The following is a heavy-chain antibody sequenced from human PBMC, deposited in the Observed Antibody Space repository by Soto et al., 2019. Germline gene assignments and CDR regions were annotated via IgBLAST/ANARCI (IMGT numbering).Heavy chain of an antibody. J-gene: IGHJ4*02. V-gene: IGHV4-59*08. CDR1: GGTISSWY. CDR3: ASRYGSAIDY. Sequence: QVQLQESGPGLVKPSETLSLTCTVSGGTISSWYWSWIRQPPGKGLEWIGYIYYSGSTNCNPSLTSRVTISVDTSKNPFSLTLSSVTAADTAVYYCASRYGSAIDYWGQGTLVTVSS. CDR2: IYYSGST. D-gene: IGHD1-26*01.